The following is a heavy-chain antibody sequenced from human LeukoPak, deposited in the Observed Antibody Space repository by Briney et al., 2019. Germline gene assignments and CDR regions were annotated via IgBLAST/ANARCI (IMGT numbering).Heavy chain of an antibody. CDR2: LYAGVTT. Sequence: GGSLRLSCAVSGFTVSNNYISWVRQAPGKGLEWVSALYAGVTTHYTDSVKDRFTISTDNSMNIVYLQMNSLRAEDTAMYYCARQQSATTTFDYWGQGTLVTVSS. D-gene: IGHD4-17*01. CDR1: GFTVSNNY. V-gene: IGHV3-66*04. CDR3: ARQQSATTTFDY. J-gene: IGHJ4*02.